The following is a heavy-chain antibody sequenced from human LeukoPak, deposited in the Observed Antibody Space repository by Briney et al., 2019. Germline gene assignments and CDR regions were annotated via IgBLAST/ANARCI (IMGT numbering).Heavy chain of an antibody. V-gene: IGHV3-23*01. Sequence: PGGSLRLSCAASGFTFSSFAMSWVRQAPGEGLEWVSVVSGSGGNTNYADSVKGRFTISRDNSRNTLYLQMNSLRAEDTAVYHCAKDPRIVVASGYWGQGTLVTVSS. CDR3: AKDPRIVVASGY. D-gene: IGHD6-19*01. CDR1: GFTFSSFA. CDR2: VSGSGGNT. J-gene: IGHJ4*02.